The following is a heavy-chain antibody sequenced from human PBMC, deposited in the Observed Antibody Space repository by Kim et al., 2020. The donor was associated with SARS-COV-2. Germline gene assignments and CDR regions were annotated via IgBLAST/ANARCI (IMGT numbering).Heavy chain of an antibody. D-gene: IGHD6-19*01. CDR1: GFTFSSYS. V-gene: IGHV3-21*01. Sequence: GGSLRLSCAASGFTFSSYSMNWVRQAPGKGLEWVSSISSSSSYIYYADSVKGRFTISRDNAKNSLYLQMNSLRAEDTAVYYCARESSGWPYFDYWGQGTLVTVSS. J-gene: IGHJ4*02. CDR3: ARESSGWPYFDY. CDR2: ISSSSSYI.